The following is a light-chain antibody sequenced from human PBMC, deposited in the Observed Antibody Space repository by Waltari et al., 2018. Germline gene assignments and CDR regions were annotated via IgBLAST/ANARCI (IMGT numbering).Light chain of an antibody. CDR1: QDISNY. V-gene: IGKV1-33*01. Sequence: DIQMTQSPSSLSASVGDRVTITFQASQDISNYLNWYQQKPGKAPKLLIYDAPHLETGVPSRFSGSGSGTDFTFTISSLQPEDIATYYCQQYDNASFGQGTRLEIK. CDR3: QQYDNAS. CDR2: DAP. J-gene: IGKJ5*01.